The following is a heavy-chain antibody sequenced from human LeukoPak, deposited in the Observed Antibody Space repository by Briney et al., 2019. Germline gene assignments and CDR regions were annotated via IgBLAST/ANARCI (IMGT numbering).Heavy chain of an antibody. V-gene: IGHV4-39*01. CDR2: IYDSGSI. D-gene: IGHD3-3*01. CDR1: GGSISSSSYY. CDR3: ARLRRITIFGVIKFEGFDY. J-gene: IGHJ4*02. Sequence: SETLSLTCTVSGGSISSSSYYWGWIRQPPGKGLEWIGSIYDSGSIYYNPSLKSRVTISVDTSKNQFSLKLSSVTAADTAVYYCARLRRITIFGVIKFEGFDYWGQGTLVTVSS.